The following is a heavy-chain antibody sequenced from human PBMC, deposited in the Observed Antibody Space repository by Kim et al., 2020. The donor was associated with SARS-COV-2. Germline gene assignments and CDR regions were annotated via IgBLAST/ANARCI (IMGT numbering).Heavy chain of an antibody. Sequence: GGSLRLSCTASGFTVSNNYMSWVRQAPGKGLEWVSVIYSGGSTYYADSVKGRFTVSRDNSKNTLYLQMNTLRAEDMAVYYCAGEAAAGTFDYWGQGTLVTVSS. CDR2: IYSGGST. D-gene: IGHD6-13*01. V-gene: IGHV3-53*01. J-gene: IGHJ4*02. CDR3: AGEAAAGTFDY. CDR1: GFTVSNNY.